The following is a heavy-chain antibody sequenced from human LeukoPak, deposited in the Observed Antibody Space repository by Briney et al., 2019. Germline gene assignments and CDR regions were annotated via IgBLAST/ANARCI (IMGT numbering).Heavy chain of an antibody. CDR1: GGTMNRSY. D-gene: IGHD2-2*01. CDR2: IDDSGNT. CDR3: ARDSPPAALPYMDA. V-gene: IGHV4-59*01. Sequence: SETLSFTCLGSGGTMNRSYWTWIRQGPGKGREWIGKIDDSGNTNYIPSLKSRVTISPDTSKTPFSLRVTSVTAAARGLYFCARDSPPAALPYMDAWAKGPRSLSR. J-gene: IGHJ6*03.